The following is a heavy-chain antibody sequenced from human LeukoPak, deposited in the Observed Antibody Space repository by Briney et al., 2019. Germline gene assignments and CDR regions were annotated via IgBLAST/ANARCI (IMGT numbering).Heavy chain of an antibody. CDR3: ARGRLLEWFDS. J-gene: IGHJ5*02. CDR1: GDSISSYY. D-gene: IGHD3-3*01. V-gene: IGHV4-59*01. Sequence: PSETLSLTCAVSGDSISSYYWSWIRQPPGKRLEWIGCISDSGSTNYNPSLKSRVTISVDTSKSQFSLKLSSVTAADTAVYYCARGRLLEWFDSWGQGTLVSVSS. CDR2: ISDSGST.